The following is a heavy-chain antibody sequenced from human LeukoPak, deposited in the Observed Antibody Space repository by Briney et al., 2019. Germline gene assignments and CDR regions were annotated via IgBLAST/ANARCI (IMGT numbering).Heavy chain of an antibody. CDR2: INEDGSEK. CDR3: ARVQSSTYYDFWSGYSPYYFDY. D-gene: IGHD3-3*01. CDR1: GFTFSSYW. V-gene: IGHV3-7*01. J-gene: IGHJ4*02. Sequence: PGGSLRLSCAASGFTFSSYWMSWVRQAPGKGLEWVANINEDGSEKYYVDSVKGRFTISRDNAKNSLYLQMNSLRAEDTAVYYCARVQSSTYYDFWSGYSPYYFDYWGQGTLVTVSS.